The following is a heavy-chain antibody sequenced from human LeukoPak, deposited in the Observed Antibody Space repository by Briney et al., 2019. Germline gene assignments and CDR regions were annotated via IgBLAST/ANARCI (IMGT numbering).Heavy chain of an antibody. D-gene: IGHD4-11*01. J-gene: IGHJ4*02. Sequence: PGGFLRLSCAASGFTFSSYAMSWVRQAPGKGLEWVSAISGSGGSTYYADSVKGRFTISRDNSKNTLYLQMNSLRAEDTAVYYCAKSRLRFSSNSPADYWGQGTLVTVSS. V-gene: IGHV3-23*01. CDR1: GFTFSSYA. CDR2: ISGSGGST. CDR3: AKSRLRFSSNSPADY.